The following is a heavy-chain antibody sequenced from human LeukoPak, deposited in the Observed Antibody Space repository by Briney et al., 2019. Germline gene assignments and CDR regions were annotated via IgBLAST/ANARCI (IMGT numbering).Heavy chain of an antibody. J-gene: IGHJ6*02. CDR1: GGSISSGGYY. CDR3: ARGPYDYGDYVDPTDYYYGMDV. Sequence: SKTLSLTCTVSGGSISSGGYYWSWIRQPPGKGLEWIGEIYHSGSTNYNPSLKSRVTISVDKSKNQFSLKLSSVTAADTAVYYCARGPYDYGDYVDPTDYYYGMDVWGQGTTVTVSS. CDR2: IYHSGST. D-gene: IGHD4-17*01. V-gene: IGHV4-30-2*01.